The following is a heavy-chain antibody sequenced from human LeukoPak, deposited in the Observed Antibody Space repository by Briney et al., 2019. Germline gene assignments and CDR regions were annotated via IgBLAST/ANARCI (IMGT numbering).Heavy chain of an antibody. CDR3: AKDSPQLERSAEYFQH. J-gene: IGHJ1*01. CDR1: GFTFSSYA. D-gene: IGHD5-24*01. Sequence: GGSLRLSCAASGFTFSSYAMGWVRQAPGKGLEWVSAISGSGGSTYYADSVKGRFTISRDNSKNTLYLQMNSLRAEDTAVYYCAKDSPQLERSAEYFQHWGQGTLVTVSS. V-gene: IGHV3-23*01. CDR2: ISGSGGST.